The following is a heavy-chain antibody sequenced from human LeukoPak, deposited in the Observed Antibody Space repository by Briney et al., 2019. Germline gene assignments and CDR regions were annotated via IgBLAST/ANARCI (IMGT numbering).Heavy chain of an antibody. CDR1: GFTFSSYA. V-gene: IGHV3-64*01. J-gene: IGHJ5*02. D-gene: IGHD3-16*01. Sequence: GGSLRLSCAASGFTFSSYAMHWVRQAPGKGLEYVSAISSNGGSTYYANSVKGRFTISRDNSKNTLYLQMGSLRAEDMAVYYCARDLFGDPWGQGTLVTVSA. CDR2: ISSNGGST. CDR3: ARDLFGDP.